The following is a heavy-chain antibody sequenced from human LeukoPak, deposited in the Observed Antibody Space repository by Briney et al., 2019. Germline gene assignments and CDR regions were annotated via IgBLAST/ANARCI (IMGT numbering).Heavy chain of an antibody. Sequence: SVKVSCKASGGTFSNYAISWVRQAPGQGLEWMGRIIPILGLPIYAQKFQGRVTITADRSMSTAYMELSSLRPEDTAVYYCARFDSSGYYDAEYFQHWGQGTLVIVSA. J-gene: IGHJ1*01. CDR1: GGTFSNYA. V-gene: IGHV1-69*04. CDR2: IIPILGLP. D-gene: IGHD3-22*01. CDR3: ARFDSSGYYDAEYFQH.